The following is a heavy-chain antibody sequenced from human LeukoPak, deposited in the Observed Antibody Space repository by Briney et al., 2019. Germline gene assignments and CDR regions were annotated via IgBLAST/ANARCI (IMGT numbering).Heavy chain of an antibody. CDR2: ISNDGGGT. CDR3: AKGSSGYFFDL. J-gene: IGHJ4*02. Sequence: GGSLRLSCAASGFIFNNYGLVWVRQAPGKGLEWVSAISNDGGGTTYADFVKGRFSVSRDNSKNTLFLQMNSLRAEDTALYYCAKGSSGYFFDLWGQGTLVTVSS. CDR1: GFIFNNYG. V-gene: IGHV3-23*01. D-gene: IGHD3-22*01.